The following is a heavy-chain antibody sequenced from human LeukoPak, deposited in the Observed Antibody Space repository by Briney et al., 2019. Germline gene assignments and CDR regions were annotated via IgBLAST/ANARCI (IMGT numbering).Heavy chain of an antibody. Sequence: PGGSLRLSCAASGFTFSNAWMSWVRRAPGKGLEGVGRIKSKTAGGTTDYAAPVKGRFTISRDDSKNTLYLQMNSLKTEDTAVYYCTTDLYTGTMDYWGQGTLVTVSS. CDR1: GFTFSNAW. CDR2: IKSKTAGGTT. D-gene: IGHD3-16*01. CDR3: TTDLYTGTMDY. J-gene: IGHJ4*02. V-gene: IGHV3-15*01.